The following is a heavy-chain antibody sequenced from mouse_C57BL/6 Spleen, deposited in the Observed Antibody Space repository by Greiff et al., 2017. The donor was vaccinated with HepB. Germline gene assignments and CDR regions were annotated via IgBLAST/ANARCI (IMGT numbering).Heavy chain of an antibody. D-gene: IGHD2-3*01. Sequence: VQLQQSGTELVKPGASVKLSCKASGYTFTSYWMHWVKQRPGQGLEWIGNINPSNGGTNYNEKFKSKATLTVDKSSSTAYMQLSSLRSEGSAVYYCARSGSYDGYYRFAYWGQGTLVTVSA. CDR3: ARSGSYDGYYRFAY. CDR1: GYTFTSYW. J-gene: IGHJ3*01. V-gene: IGHV1-53*01. CDR2: INPSNGGT.